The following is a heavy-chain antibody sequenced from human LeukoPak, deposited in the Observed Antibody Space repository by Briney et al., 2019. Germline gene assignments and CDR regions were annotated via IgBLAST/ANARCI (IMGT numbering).Heavy chain of an antibody. V-gene: IGHV3-23*01. CDR1: GFTFSSNA. CDR2: ISGSGGST. J-gene: IGHJ4*02. Sequence: TGGSLRLSCAASGFTFSSNAMSWVRQAQGKWLDLVSAISGSGGSTYYADSVKGRFTISRDNSKNTLYLQMNSLRAEDTAVYYCAKVVSSSWYERIDYWGQGTLVTVSS. D-gene: IGHD6-13*01. CDR3: AKVVSSSWYERIDY.